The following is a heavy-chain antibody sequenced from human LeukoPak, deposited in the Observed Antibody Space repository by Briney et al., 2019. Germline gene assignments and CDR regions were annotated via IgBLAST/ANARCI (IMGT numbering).Heavy chain of an antibody. D-gene: IGHD2-2*01. V-gene: IGHV1-8*03. CDR1: GYTFTSYD. Sequence: ASVKVSCKASGYTFTSYDINWVRQATGQGLEWMGWMNPNSGNTGYAQKFQGRVTITRNTSISTAYMELSSRRSEDTDVYYRARGTAKRYCSRTSCYGFDYWGQGTLVTVSS. CDR2: MNPNSGNT. CDR3: ARGTAKRYCSRTSCYGFDY. J-gene: IGHJ4*02.